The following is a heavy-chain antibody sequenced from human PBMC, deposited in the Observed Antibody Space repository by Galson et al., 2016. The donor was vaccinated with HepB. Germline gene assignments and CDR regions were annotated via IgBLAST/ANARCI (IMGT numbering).Heavy chain of an antibody. V-gene: IGHV6-1*01. J-gene: IGHJ6*02. D-gene: IGHD3-10*01. CDR2: TYYRSKWYN. CDR1: GDSASSNSAT. CDR3: ARGQFGNYSHAMDV. Sequence: CAISGDSASSNSATWNWIRQSPSRGLEWLGRTYYRSKWYNDYAVSVKSRITINPDTSKKQFSLQLNSVTPEDTAVYYCARGQFGNYSHAMDVWGQGTTVTVSS.